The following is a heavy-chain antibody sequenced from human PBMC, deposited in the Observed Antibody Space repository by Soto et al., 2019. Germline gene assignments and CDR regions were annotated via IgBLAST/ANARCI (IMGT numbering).Heavy chain of an antibody. CDR2: VTGSGGDS. J-gene: IGHJ4*02. Sequence: EVLLLESGGGLVQPGGSLRLSCAASGFTFSSYYMSWVRQAPGKGLECVSTVTGSGGDSYYADSVKGRFTISRDNSRNTLYLQMNSLRGEDTAVYYCATNLYGWGQGTLVTVSS. D-gene: IGHD3-16*01. V-gene: IGHV3-23*01. CDR3: ATNLYG. CDR1: GFTFSSYY.